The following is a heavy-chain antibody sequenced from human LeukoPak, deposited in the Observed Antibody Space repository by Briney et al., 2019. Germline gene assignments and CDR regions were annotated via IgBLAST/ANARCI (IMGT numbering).Heavy chain of an antibody. CDR3: AKVGPYAVAGTYY. V-gene: IGHV3-23*01. CDR2: ISRGDDST. J-gene: IGHJ4*02. Sequence: GGSLRLSCAASGFTFSSYAMTWVRQAPGKGLEWVSTISRGDDSTYYADSVKGRFTISRDNSKNTLYLQMNSLRAEDTAVYYCAKVGPYAVAGTYYWGQGTLVTVSS. CDR1: GFTFSSYA. D-gene: IGHD6-19*01.